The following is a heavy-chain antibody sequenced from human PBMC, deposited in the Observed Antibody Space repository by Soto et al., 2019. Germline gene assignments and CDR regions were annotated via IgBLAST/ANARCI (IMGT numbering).Heavy chain of an antibody. CDR3: ARDRYGETY. D-gene: IGHD3-10*01. Sequence: QVQLQESGPGLVKPSQTLSLTCSVSGDSVSSGGYYWSWIRQHPGKGLEWIGYIYHTGSTYYNPSLESRVTMSVDMSKNQFSLKMKSVTAADTAVYYCARDRYGETYWGQGTLVGVSS. V-gene: IGHV4-31*03. CDR2: IYHTGST. CDR1: GDSVSSGGYY. J-gene: IGHJ4*02.